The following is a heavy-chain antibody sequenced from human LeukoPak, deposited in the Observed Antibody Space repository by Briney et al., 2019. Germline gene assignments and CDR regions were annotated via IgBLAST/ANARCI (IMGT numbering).Heavy chain of an antibody. D-gene: IGHD2-8*01. CDR3: ARHVGMLSGPYYYYYYMDV. CDR2: IYYSGST. Sequence: PSETLSLTCTVSGGSISSSSYYWGWIRQPPGKGLERIGSIYYSGSTYYNPSLKSRVTISVDTSKNQFSLKLSSVTAADTAVYYCARHVGMLSGPYYYYYYMDVWGKGTTVTVSS. V-gene: IGHV4-39*01. CDR1: GGSISSSSYY. J-gene: IGHJ6*03.